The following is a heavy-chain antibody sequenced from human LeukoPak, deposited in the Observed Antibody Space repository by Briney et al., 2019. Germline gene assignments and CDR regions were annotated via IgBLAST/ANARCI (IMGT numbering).Heavy chain of an antibody. D-gene: IGHD1-26*01. V-gene: IGHV6-1*01. J-gene: IGHJ1*01. CDR3: TRGDHGSATSLFRH. Sequence: KPSQTLSLTCAISGDSVSSTSATWSWIRQSPSRGLEWLGRTYYRTKWYYDYAVSVKSRMTINPDTSKNQFSLQLNSVTPEDTAVYSCTRGDHGSATSLFRHWGQGTLVTVSS. CDR2: TYYRTKWYY. CDR1: GDSVSSTSAT.